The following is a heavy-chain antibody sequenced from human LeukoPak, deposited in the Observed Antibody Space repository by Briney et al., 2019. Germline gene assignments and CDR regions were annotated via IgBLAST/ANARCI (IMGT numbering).Heavy chain of an antibody. J-gene: IGHJ4*02. Sequence: PSETLSLTCTVSGGSINSYYCSWIRQPPGKGLECIGYIHYTGSTNYNPSLKSRVTISVDTSKNQFSLKLSSVTAADTAVYYCARHGTPLRYGSGNYYKGAPFDYWGQGTLVTVSS. CDR3: ARHGTPLRYGSGNYYKGAPFDY. CDR2: IHYTGST. D-gene: IGHD3-10*01. CDR1: GGSINSYY. V-gene: IGHV4-59*08.